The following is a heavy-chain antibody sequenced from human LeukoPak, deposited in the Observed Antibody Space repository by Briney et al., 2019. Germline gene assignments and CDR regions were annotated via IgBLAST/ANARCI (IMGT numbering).Heavy chain of an antibody. J-gene: IGHJ5*02. Sequence: PGGSLRLSCAASGFTFSSYAMSWVRQAPGKGLEWVSGISGSGGSTYYADSVKGRFTISRDNSKNTLYLQMNSLRAEDTAIYYCANLLGIQLCFTWGQGTLVTVSS. CDR3: ANLLGIQLCFT. CDR2: ISGSGGST. V-gene: IGHV3-23*01. D-gene: IGHD5-24*01. CDR1: GFTFSSYA.